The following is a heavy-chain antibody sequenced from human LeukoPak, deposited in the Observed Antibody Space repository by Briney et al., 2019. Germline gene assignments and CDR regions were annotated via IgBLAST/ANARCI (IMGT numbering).Heavy chain of an antibody. CDR2: IKSNVLGGTT. V-gene: IGHV3-15*01. D-gene: IGHD2-15*01. J-gene: IGHJ4*02. CDR3: TTHGCTGGTCHIY. Sequence: PSETLSLTCAVSGYSISSGYYWGWIRQPPGKGLEWVGRIKSNVLGGTTDYAAPVKGRFGISRDDSKNSLYLQMNSLKTEDTAIYYCTTHGCTGGTCHIYWGQGTLVTVSS. CDR1: GYSISSGYY.